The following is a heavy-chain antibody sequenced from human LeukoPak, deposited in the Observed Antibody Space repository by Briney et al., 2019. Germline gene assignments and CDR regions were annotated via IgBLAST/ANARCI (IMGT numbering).Heavy chain of an antibody. CDR1: GGSISSSSYY. V-gene: IGHV4-39*01. D-gene: IGHD2-2*01. CDR2: IYYSGST. J-gene: IGHJ5*02. Sequence: SETLSLTCTVSGGSISSSSYYWGWIRQPPGKGLEWIGNIYYSGSTYYNPSLKSRVTISVDTSKNQSSLKLSSVTAADTAVYYCARRCSSTSCYYHWGQGTLVTVSS. CDR3: ARRCSSTSCYYH.